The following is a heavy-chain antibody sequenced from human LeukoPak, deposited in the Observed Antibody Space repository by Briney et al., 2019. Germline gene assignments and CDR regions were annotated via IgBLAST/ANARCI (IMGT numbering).Heavy chain of an antibody. J-gene: IGHJ4*02. D-gene: IGHD2-21*01. V-gene: IGHV4-59*08. CDR3: ARLDCHGDGCYNH. Sequence: SETLSLTCSVSGDSVTSYYWSWIRQPPGKGLEWIGYVSCDGTTNYTPSLRSRVIMAVNAANNNISLRLTSVTAADTAVYYCARLDCHGDGCYNHWGQGTLVTVSS. CDR2: VSCDGTT. CDR1: GDSVTSYY.